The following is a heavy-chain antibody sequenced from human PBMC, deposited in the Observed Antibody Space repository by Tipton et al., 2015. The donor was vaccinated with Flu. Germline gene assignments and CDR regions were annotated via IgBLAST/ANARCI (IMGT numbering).Heavy chain of an antibody. D-gene: IGHD4-11*01. Sequence: TLSLTCLVSGDSIRSDYFWGWIRQPPGKGLEWIGQISRGGSAYYNSSLQGRVTISVDSSRNRFSLKVRSLTAADTAIYYCARRDYSNYVSEPKNWFDHWGQGALVTVSS. V-gene: IGHV4-38-2*01. CDR1: GDSIRSDYF. J-gene: IGHJ5*02. CDR3: ARRDYSNYVSEPKNWFDH. CDR2: ISRGGSA.